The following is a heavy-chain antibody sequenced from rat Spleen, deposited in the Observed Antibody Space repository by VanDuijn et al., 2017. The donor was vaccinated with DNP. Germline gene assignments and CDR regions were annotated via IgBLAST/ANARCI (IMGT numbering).Heavy chain of an antibody. Sequence: QVQMKETGPGLLQTSQTRSVTCALSVFSLTSFGVHWVRPAPGRGLEWMGIIWPDGSTSYNSTLQARLRIRRDTSKSQVFLTMKRLQTDDSAVYDSMVSTFACWGQGTPVTVSS. V-gene: IGHV2-77*01. D-gene: IGHD1-12*03. CDR2: IWPDGST. CDR1: VFSLTSFG. J-gene: IGHJ3*01. CDR3: MVSTFAC.